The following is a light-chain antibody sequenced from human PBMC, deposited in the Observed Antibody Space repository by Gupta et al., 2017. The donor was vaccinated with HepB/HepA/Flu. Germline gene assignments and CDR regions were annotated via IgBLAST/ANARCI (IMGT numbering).Light chain of an antibody. Sequence: DVVMTQSPLSLPVTLGQPASISCRSSQSLVYTDGNTYLNWFHQRPGQSPRRLIYEGSNRDSGVPDKFSGSGSGTDFTLKISRVEGEDVGVYYCRQGKHWPLSFGGGTKVEIK. J-gene: IGKJ4*01. V-gene: IGKV2-30*01. CDR2: EGS. CDR1: QSLVYTDGNTY. CDR3: RQGKHWPLS.